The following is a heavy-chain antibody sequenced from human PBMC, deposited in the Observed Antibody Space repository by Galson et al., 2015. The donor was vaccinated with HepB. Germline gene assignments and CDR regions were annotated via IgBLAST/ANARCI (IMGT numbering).Heavy chain of an antibody. CDR1: GFNFSSYW. CDR2: INSEGSST. J-gene: IGHJ6*02. Sequence: CAASGFNFSSYWMHWVRQVPGKGLVWVSRINSEGSSTNYVDSVKGRFTISRDNAKNTLYLQMNSLRAEDTAVYYCVRVDLIYDIWTGYGPPYGMNVWGPGTTVTVSS. CDR3: VRVDLIYDIWTGYGPPYGMNV. V-gene: IGHV3-74*01. D-gene: IGHD3-9*01.